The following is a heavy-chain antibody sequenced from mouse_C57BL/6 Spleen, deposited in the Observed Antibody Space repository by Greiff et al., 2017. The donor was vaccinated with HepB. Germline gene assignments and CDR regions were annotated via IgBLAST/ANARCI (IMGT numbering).Heavy chain of an antibody. CDR2: ISSGSSTI. CDR3: ARGGTNAMDY. Sequence: EVMLVESGGGLVKPGGSLKLSCAASGFTFSDYGMHWVRQAPEKGLEWVAYISSGSSTIYYADTVKGRFTISRDNAKNTLFLQMTSLRSEDTAMYYCARGGTNAMDYWGQGTSVTVSS. J-gene: IGHJ4*01. CDR1: GFTFSDYG. V-gene: IGHV5-17*01. D-gene: IGHD2-14*01.